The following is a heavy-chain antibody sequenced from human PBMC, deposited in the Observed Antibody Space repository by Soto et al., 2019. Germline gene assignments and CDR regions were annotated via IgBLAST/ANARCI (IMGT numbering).Heavy chain of an antibody. CDR1: GYTFTSYG. Sequence: QVQLVQSGAEVKKPGASVKVSCKASGYTFTSYGISWVRQAPGQGLEWLGWTSAYNGNANYAQKLQGRVTMTTDTSTSTAYMELRSLRSDDTAVYFCARLQRYCTSASCSQFYFDFWGQGTLVTVSS. CDR3: ARLQRYCTSASCSQFYFDF. V-gene: IGHV1-18*01. D-gene: IGHD2-2*01. J-gene: IGHJ4*02. CDR2: TSAYNGNA.